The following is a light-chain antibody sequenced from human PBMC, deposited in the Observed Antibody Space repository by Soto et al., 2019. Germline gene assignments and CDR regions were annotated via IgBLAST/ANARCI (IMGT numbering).Light chain of an antibody. CDR1: QSISSY. Sequence: DIQMTQSPSSLSASVGDRVTITCRASQSISSYLNWYQQKPGKAPKLLIYGASSLQSGVPSRFSGSRSGTDFTLTISSLQPEDFATYFCQQSYSTSWTFGQGTQVDIK. CDR2: GAS. J-gene: IGKJ1*01. V-gene: IGKV1-39*01. CDR3: QQSYSTSWT.